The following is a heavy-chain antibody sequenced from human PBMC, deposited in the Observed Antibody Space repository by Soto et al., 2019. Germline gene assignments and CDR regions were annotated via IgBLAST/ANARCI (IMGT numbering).Heavy chain of an antibody. CDR2: ISSSSSYI. J-gene: IGHJ4*02. V-gene: IGHV3-21*01. CDR3: ASYLGYYYDSSGFPAAVY. CDR1: GLNFISYI. Sequence: GVSLRLSWAASGLNFISYIRNWVRKTPGKGLEWASSISSSSSYIYYADSVKGRFTISRDNAKNSLYLQMNSLRAEDTAVYYCASYLGYYYDSSGFPAAVYWGQGTLVTVSS. D-gene: IGHD3-22*01.